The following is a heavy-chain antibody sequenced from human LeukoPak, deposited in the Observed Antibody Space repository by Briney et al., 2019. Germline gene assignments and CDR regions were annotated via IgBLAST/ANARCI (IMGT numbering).Heavy chain of an antibody. CDR3: ARVWVNSSGYYPFDY. V-gene: IGHV3-30-3*01. CDR2: ITYDGSKK. D-gene: IGHD3-22*01. Sequence: PGRSLRLSCAASGFTFSSFGMHWARQAPGKGLEWVAVITYDGSKKYYADSVKGRFTISRDNSKNTLYLQMDSLRTEDTAVYYCARVWVNSSGYYPFDYWGQGTLVTVS. CDR1: GFTFSSFG. J-gene: IGHJ4*02.